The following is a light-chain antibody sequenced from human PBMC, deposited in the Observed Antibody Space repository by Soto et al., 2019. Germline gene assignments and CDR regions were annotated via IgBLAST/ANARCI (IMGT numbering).Light chain of an antibody. Sequence: EIVMTQSPVTLSVSPGERATLSCRASQSVSSKLAWYQQKPGQAPRLLIYGASTRATGIPARFSGSGSGTEFTLSISSLPSEDFAVYYCHQYNNWPQTFGQGTKLEI. V-gene: IGKV3-15*01. CDR2: GAS. CDR3: HQYNNWPQT. CDR1: QSVSSK. J-gene: IGKJ2*01.